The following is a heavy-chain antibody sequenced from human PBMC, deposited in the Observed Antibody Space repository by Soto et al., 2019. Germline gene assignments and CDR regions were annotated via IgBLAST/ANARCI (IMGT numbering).Heavy chain of an antibody. Sequence: TLSLTCTVSSGSISVTNVFWGWVRQPPGKGLEWIGNVDYSGTAYFSPSLATRVTFHVDTSKNQFSLTLYSVTAADTAVYYCARITGRHIDYWGQGILVTVSS. J-gene: IGHJ4*02. CDR2: VDYSGTA. V-gene: IGHV4-39*01. D-gene: IGHD1-20*01. CDR1: SGSISVTNVF. CDR3: ARITGRHIDY.